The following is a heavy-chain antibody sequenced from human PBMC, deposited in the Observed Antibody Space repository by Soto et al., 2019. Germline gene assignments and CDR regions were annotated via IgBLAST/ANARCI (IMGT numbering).Heavy chain of an antibody. CDR1: GFSPRDHC. Sequence: PGGSLRLSCAASGFSPRDHCLHWVRQAPGKGLVRLSRLCHSGSSTYYADSVKGRFTISRDNSKNTLYLQMNSLRAEDTAMYYCARLDYDILTGHHDYYYGMDVWGQGTTVTVSS. V-gene: IGHV3-74*01. CDR3: ARLDYDILTGHHDYYYGMDV. CDR2: LCHSGSST. D-gene: IGHD3-9*01. J-gene: IGHJ6*02.